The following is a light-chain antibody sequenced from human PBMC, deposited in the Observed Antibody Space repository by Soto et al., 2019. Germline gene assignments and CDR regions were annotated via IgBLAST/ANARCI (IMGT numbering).Light chain of an antibody. CDR3: QHYCYPQWT. CDR2: GVS. V-gene: IGKV3-20*01. CDR1: QSGRDMY. Sequence: EIVLTQSPGTLSLSPGERATLSCRASQSGRDMYLAWYQQKPGQPPRLLIYGVSSRAYGIPDRFSGSGSGTDFTLTISRLEPEDFAVYYCQHYCYPQWTFGQGTKVDIK. J-gene: IGKJ1*01.